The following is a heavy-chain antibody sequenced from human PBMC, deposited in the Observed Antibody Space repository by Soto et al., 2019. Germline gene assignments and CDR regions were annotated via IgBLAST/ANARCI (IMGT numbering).Heavy chain of an antibody. V-gene: IGHV2-5*02. CDR1: GFSLTTRGVG. J-gene: IGHJ3*01. CDR3: AHSYSSSPDDGLDV. Sequence: QITLKESGQTLVKPTQILTLTCTFSGFSLTTRGVGVGWIRQPPGEALEWLALIYWDDDERYSPSLRSRLTITTDTTKNQVVLTMTNMEPVDTGTYYCAHSYSSSPDDGLDVWGQGTRGSVSS. D-gene: IGHD6-6*01. CDR2: IYWDDDE.